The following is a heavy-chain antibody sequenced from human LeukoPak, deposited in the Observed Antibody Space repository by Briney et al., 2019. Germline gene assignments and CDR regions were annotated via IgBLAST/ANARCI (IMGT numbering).Heavy chain of an antibody. V-gene: IGHV4-38-2*01. CDR2: IHYSGST. CDR3: ARTMITFGGIIA. CDR1: GFTFSSYA. J-gene: IGHJ5*02. D-gene: IGHD3-16*02. Sequence: KAGGSLRLSCAASGFTFSSYAMSWVRQPPGKGLEWIGNIHYSGSTYYNPSLKSRVTMSVDTSKNQFSLRLGSVTAADTAVYYCARTMITFGGIIAWGQGTLVTVSS.